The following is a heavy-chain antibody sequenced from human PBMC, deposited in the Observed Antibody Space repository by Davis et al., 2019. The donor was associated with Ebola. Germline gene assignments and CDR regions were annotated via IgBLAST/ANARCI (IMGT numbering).Heavy chain of an antibody. Sequence: SETLSLTCSVSGGSISSYYWSWIRPPPGKGLEWIGYIYYSGSTNYNPSLKSRVTISVDTSKNQFSLKLSSVTAADTAVYYCARHAGGYWFDPWGQGTLVTVSS. CDR2: IYYSGST. CDR1: GGSISSYY. V-gene: IGHV4-59*08. J-gene: IGHJ5*02. CDR3: ARHAGGYWFDP. D-gene: IGHD3-10*01.